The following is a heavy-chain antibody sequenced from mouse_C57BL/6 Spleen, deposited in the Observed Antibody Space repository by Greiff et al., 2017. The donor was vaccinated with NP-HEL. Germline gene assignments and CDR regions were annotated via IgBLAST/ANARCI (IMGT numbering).Heavy chain of an antibody. CDR3: ARMGDSSGPFAY. CDR1: GYTFTSYW. Sequence: VQLQQPGAELVMPGASVKLSCKASGYTFTSYWMHWVKQRPGQGLEWIGEIDPSDSYTNYNQKFKGKSTLTVDKSSSTAYMQLSSLTSEDSAVYYCARMGDSSGPFAYWGQGTLVTVSA. CDR2: IDPSDSYT. J-gene: IGHJ3*01. V-gene: IGHV1-69*01. D-gene: IGHD3-2*02.